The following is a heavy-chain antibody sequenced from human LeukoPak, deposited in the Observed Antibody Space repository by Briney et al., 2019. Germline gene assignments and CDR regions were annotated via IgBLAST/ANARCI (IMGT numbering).Heavy chain of an antibody. CDR2: ISSSSSTI. CDR1: GFTFSSYE. J-gene: IGHJ6*03. Sequence: GGSLRLSCAASGFTFSSYEMNWVRQAPGKGLEWVSYISSSSSTIYYADSVKGRFTISRDNAKNSLYLQMNSLRAEDTAVYYCARVRILHYYYYMDVWGKGTTVTVSS. D-gene: IGHD3-10*01. CDR3: ARVRILHYYYYMDV. V-gene: IGHV3-48*01.